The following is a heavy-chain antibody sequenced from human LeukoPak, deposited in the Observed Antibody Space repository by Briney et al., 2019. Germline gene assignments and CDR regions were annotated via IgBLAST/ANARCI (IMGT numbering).Heavy chain of an antibody. CDR2: MYYTGTT. J-gene: IGHJ5*02. Sequence: SETLSLTCTVSGGSLRSTYYWGWIRQPPGKGLEWMGSMYYTGTTYYNPSLKTRVTMSFDTSKSQFSLNLSSVTAADTAVYYCARDWGTPMAHTDHWGQGTLVTVSS. V-gene: IGHV4-39*07. CDR1: GGSLRSTYY. CDR3: ARDWGTPMAHTDH. D-gene: IGHD5-18*01.